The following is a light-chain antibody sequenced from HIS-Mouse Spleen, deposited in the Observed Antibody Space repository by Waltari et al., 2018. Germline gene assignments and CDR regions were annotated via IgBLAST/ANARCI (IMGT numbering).Light chain of an antibody. CDR3: QQSYSTPRT. J-gene: IGKJ1*01. Sequence: DIQMTQSPSSLSASVGDRVTITCRASQSISSYLNWYQPKPGKVPKLLSYAASSLQSGVPSRFSGSGSGTDFTLTISSLQPEDFATYYCQQSYSTPRTFGQGTKVEIK. V-gene: IGKV1-39*01. CDR2: AAS. CDR1: QSISSY.